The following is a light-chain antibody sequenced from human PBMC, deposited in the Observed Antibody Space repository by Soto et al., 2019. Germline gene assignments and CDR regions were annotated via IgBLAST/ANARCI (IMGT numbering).Light chain of an antibody. J-gene: IGKJ1*01. CDR3: MQGTHWPPVT. Sequence: DIVMTQSPLSLPVPPGEPASISRRSSQSLLHSNGYNYLDWYLQKTGQPPQLMIYLGSNRASGVPDRFSGSGSGTDFTLKISRVEAEDVGVYYCMQGTHWPPVTFGQGTKVDIK. CDR2: LGS. CDR1: QSLLHSNGYNY. V-gene: IGKV2-28*01.